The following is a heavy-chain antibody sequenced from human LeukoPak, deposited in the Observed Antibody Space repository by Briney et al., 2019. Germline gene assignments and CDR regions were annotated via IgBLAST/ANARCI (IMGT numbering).Heavy chain of an antibody. CDR1: GCTFSNYA. Sequence: PGGSLRLSCAASGCTFSNYAMSWVRQAPGKGLEWVSAISGSGGSTYYADSVNGGFTISRDNSKNTLYLQMNSLRAEDTAVYYCAKDPDCTSGICYTFFDYWGQGTLVAVSS. CDR2: ISGSGGST. CDR3: AKDPDCTSGICYTFFDY. D-gene: IGHD2-8*01. V-gene: IGHV3-23*01. J-gene: IGHJ4*02.